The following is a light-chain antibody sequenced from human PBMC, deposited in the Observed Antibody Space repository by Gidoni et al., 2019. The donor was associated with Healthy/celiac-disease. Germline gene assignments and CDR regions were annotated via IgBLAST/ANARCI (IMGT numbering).Light chain of an antibody. Sequence: QSAMTQPASVSGSPGQSITISCTGTSSDVGGYNYVSWYQQHPGKAPKLMIYDVSNRPSGVSTRFSGSKSGHTASLTISGLQAEDEADYYCSSYTSSSTLIGGGTKLTVL. CDR3: SSYTSSSTL. CDR1: SSDVGGYNY. CDR2: DVS. J-gene: IGLJ2*01. V-gene: IGLV2-14*03.